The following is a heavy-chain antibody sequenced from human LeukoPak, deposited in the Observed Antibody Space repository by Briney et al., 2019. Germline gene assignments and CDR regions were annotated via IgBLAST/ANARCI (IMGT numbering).Heavy chain of an antibody. Sequence: GASVKVSCKASGYTFTDYYMRWVRQASGQGLEWKGWINPNTGGANYAQKFQGRVTMTRDTSISTAYMDLSRLRSDDTAVYYCAKEGLERVATLTPDYWGQGTLVTVSS. V-gene: IGHV1-2*02. CDR2: INPNTGGA. J-gene: IGHJ4*02. D-gene: IGHD5-24*01. CDR3: AKEGLERVATLTPDY. CDR1: GYTFTDYY.